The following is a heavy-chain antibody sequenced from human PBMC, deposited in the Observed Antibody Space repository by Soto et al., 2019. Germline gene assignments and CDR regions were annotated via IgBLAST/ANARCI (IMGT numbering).Heavy chain of an antibody. CDR1: GFTFSSYA. V-gene: IGHV3-30-3*01. CDR2: ISYDGSNI. Sequence: QVQLVESGGGVVQPGRSLRLSCAASGFTFSSYAMHWVRQAPGKGLEWVAVISYDGSNIYYADSVKGRFTISRDNSKNTLYPQMNSLRAEDTAVYYCARDRGYCTNGVCYVHSSSWPLFDYWGQGTLVTVSS. J-gene: IGHJ4*02. D-gene: IGHD2-8*01. CDR3: ARDRGYCTNGVCYVHSSSWPLFDY.